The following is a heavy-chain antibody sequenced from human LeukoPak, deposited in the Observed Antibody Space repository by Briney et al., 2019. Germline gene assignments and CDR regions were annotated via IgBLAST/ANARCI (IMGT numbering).Heavy chain of an antibody. J-gene: IGHJ6*02. V-gene: IGHV4-30-4*01. CDR2: IYYSGST. CDR3: ARWTMYCSSSSCPTYYYYGMDV. D-gene: IGHD2-2*01. Sequence: PSETLSLTCTVSGGSISSGDYYWSWIRQPPGKGLEWIGYIYYSGSTYYNPSLKSRITISVDTSKNQFSLKLSSVTAADTAVYYCARWTMYCSSSSCPTYYYYGMDVWGQGTTVTVSS. CDR1: GGSISSGDYY.